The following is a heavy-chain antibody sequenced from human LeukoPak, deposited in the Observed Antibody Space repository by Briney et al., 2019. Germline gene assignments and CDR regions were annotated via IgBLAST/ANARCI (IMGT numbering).Heavy chain of an antibody. Sequence: SETLSLTCTVSGGSISSYYWSWIRQPAGKGLEWIGRIYTSGSTNYNPSLKSRVTMSVDTSKNQFSLKLSSVTAADTAVYYCARGYCDISTGYLDYWGQGTLVTVSS. CDR3: ARGYCDISTGYLDY. CDR2: IYTSGST. V-gene: IGHV4-4*07. D-gene: IGHD3-9*01. J-gene: IGHJ4*02. CDR1: GGSISSYY.